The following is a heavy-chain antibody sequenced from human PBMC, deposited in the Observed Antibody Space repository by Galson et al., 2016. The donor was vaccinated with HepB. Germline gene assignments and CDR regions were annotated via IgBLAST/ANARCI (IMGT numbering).Heavy chain of an antibody. J-gene: IGHJ5*02. D-gene: IGHD1-26*01. Sequence: SLRLSCAASGFTFSNFVMNWVRQGPGKGLEWVSGISDSGENTYYADPVKGRFTISRDNSKNTLYLQMDSLRDEDTAIYYCAKDGALLGSSTGVDLWGQGTLLTVSS. CDR3: AKDGALLGSSTGVDL. V-gene: IGHV3-23*01. CDR1: GFTFSNFV. CDR2: ISDSGENT.